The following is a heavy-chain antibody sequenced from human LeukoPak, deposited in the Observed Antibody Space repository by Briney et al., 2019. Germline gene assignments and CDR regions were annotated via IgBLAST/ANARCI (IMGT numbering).Heavy chain of an antibody. Sequence: SETLSLTCTVSGVSISSYYWSWIRQPPGKGLEWIGYIYYSGSTNYNPSLKSRVTISVDTSKNQFSLKLSSVTAADTAVYYCARLQYGSNQPYIDYWGQGTLVTVSS. CDR3: ARLQYGSNQPYIDY. CDR2: IYYSGST. V-gene: IGHV4-59*01. D-gene: IGHD3-10*01. CDR1: GVSISSYY. J-gene: IGHJ4*02.